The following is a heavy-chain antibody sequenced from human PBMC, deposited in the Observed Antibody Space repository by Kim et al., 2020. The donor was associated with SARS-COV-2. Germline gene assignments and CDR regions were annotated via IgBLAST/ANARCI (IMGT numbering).Heavy chain of an antibody. V-gene: IGHV4-59*01. CDR1: GGSISSYY. CDR2: IYYSGST. CDR3: ARANPVSLNAFDI. Sequence: SETLSLTCTVSGGSISSYYWSWIRQPPGKGLEWIGYIYYSGSTNYNPSLKSRVTISVDTSKNQFSLKLSSVTAADTAVYYCARANPVSLNAFDIWGQGTMVTVSS. J-gene: IGHJ3*02.